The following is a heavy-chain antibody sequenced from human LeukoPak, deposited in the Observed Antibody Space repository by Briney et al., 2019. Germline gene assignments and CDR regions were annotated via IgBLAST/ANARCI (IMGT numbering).Heavy chain of an antibody. J-gene: IGHJ4*02. V-gene: IGHV3-21*01. Sequence: GGSLRLSCAASGFTFSTYSLNWVRQAPGKGLEWVSSISSSGRYIYYADSLKGLFTISRDNAKNSLYLQMNSQRAEHTAVYYCARGDNWNFAYLDYWGQGTLVTVSS. CDR2: ISSSGRYI. CDR3: ARGDNWNFAYLDY. D-gene: IGHD1-1*01. CDR1: GFTFSTYS.